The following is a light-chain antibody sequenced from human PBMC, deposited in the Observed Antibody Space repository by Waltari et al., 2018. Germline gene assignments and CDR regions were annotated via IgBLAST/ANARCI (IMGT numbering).Light chain of an antibody. V-gene: IGKV1-5*03. Sequence: DIQMTQSPSTLSASVGDRVTVTCRATQNIGNWLAWYQQKLGKAPKLLINKASSLESGVPSRFSGSGSGTEFTLTISSLQPDDFATYCCQQYNSYPMAFGQGTRLEIK. CDR3: QQYNSYPMA. CDR2: KAS. CDR1: QNIGNW. J-gene: IGKJ5*01.